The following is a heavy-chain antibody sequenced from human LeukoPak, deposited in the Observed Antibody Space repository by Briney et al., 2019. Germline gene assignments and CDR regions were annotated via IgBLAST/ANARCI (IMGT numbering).Heavy chain of an antibody. Sequence: GGSLRLSCETSGFTLKNYWMSWLRRAPGKGLEWVSRSKYDGSTAMYAEAVKGRFTISRDNARGTLYLQMNSLRVDDTAVYYCAKSDWFDPCGRGILVTVSS. CDR2: SKYDGSTA. J-gene: IGHJ5*02. CDR1: GFTLKNYW. CDR3: AKSDWFDP. V-gene: IGHV3-74*03.